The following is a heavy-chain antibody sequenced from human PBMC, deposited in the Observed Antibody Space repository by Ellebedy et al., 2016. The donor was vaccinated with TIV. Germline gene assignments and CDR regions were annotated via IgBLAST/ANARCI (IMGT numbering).Heavy chain of an antibody. CDR2: IKSSYDGGAA. CDR3: TTLGRSGSRWFYNGMDI. J-gene: IGHJ6*02. D-gene: IGHD1-26*01. Sequence: GGSLRLSXAASGFTFSNAWMTWVRQAPGMGLEWVGRIKSSYDGGAADYAAPVSGRFTISRDDSLNTLYLQMSSLKIEDSGVYYCTTLGRSGSRWFYNGMDIWGRGTTVTVSS. CDR1: GFTFSNAW. V-gene: IGHV3-15*05.